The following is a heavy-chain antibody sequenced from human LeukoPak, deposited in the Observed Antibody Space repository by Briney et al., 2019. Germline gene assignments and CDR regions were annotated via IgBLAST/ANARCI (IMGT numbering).Heavy chain of an antibody. CDR3: AREKDTGRNNAKFGYVT. Sequence: SETLSLTCTVSGGSISDYYWSWIRQPPGKGLEWIGWIFGSGSSNYNPSLKSRLTISVDTSKNQFSLKLTSATAADTAVYYCAREKDTGRNNAKFGYVTGGKG. V-gene: IGHV4-59*01. CDR1: GGSISDYY. D-gene: IGHD1-1*01. J-gene: IGHJ6*03. CDR2: IFGSGSS.